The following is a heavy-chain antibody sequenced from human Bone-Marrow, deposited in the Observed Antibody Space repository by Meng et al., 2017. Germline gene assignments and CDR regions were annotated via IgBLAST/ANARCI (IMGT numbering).Heavy chain of an antibody. CDR3: AHSKSSRSGGSCYSSWFDP. J-gene: IGHJ5*02. CDR1: GFSLSTSGVG. D-gene: IGHD2-15*01. Sequence: QITLKESCPTLVKPPQTLTLTCTFSGFSLSTSGVGVGWIRQPPGKALEWLALIYWNDDKRYSPSLKSRLTITKDTSKNQVVLTMTNMDPVDTATYYCAHSKSSRSGGSCYSSWFDPWGQGTLVTVSS. CDR2: IYWNDDK. V-gene: IGHV2-5*01.